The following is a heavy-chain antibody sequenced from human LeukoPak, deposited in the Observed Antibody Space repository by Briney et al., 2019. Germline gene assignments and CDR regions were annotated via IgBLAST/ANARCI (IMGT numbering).Heavy chain of an antibody. CDR1: GGSINYYY. CDR3: AREIPGAGHFDY. J-gene: IGHJ4*02. V-gene: IGHV4-59*01. CDR2: IYYSGGT. Sequence: SETLSLTCTVSGGSINYYYWMWIRQPPGKGLEWIGYIYYSGGTHYNPSLKSRVTMLVDTSKNQFSLKLTAVTAADTDVYYCAREIPGAGHFDYWGQGSLVTVSS. D-gene: IGHD7-27*01.